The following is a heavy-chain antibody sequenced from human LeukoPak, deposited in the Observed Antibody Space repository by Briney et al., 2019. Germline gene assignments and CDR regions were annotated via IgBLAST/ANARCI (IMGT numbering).Heavy chain of an antibody. CDR3: AELGITMIGGV. J-gene: IGHJ6*04. CDR2: ISSSGSTI. Sequence: GGSLRLSCGACGFTFSSYEMNWVRQAPGKGVEWVSYISSSGSTIYYAASVKGRFTISRDNAKNSLYLQMNSLRAEDTAVYYCAELGITMIGGVWGKGTTVTISS. V-gene: IGHV3-48*03. CDR1: GFTFSSYE. D-gene: IGHD3-10*02.